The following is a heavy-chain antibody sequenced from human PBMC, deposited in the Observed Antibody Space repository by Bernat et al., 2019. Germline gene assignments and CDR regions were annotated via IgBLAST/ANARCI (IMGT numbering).Heavy chain of an antibody. J-gene: IGHJ4*02. Sequence: EVQLVESGGDLVQPGGSLRLSCAASGFTFSTYVMHWVLQTLVKGLVWVSRINHDGRITNYADSVKGRFTISRDNARNTLYLQMNSLGGEDTAVYYCVRDDGDNGVDYWGQGTLVTVSS. D-gene: IGHD1-1*01. CDR1: GFTFSTYV. CDR2: INHDGRIT. CDR3: VRDDGDNGVDY. V-gene: IGHV3-74*01.